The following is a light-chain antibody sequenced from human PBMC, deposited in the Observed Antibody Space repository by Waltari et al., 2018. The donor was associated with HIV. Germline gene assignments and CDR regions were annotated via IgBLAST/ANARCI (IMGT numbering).Light chain of an antibody. J-gene: IGKJ2*01. CDR3: QQYNNWPPRDT. V-gene: IGKV3-15*01. CDR1: QCVSSN. Sequence: EILMTQSPATLSVSPGERATLYCRASQCVSSNLAWYQQTPGQTPRLLVYDASTRPTGSPARFSGSGSGTEFTLTISSLQSEDFAVYYCQQYNNWPPRDTFGQGTKLEIK. CDR2: DAS.